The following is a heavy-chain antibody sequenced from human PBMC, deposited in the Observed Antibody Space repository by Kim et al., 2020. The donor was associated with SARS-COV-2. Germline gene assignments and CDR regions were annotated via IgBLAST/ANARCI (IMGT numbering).Heavy chain of an antibody. V-gene: IGHV7-4-1*02. CDR1: GYTFSNYA. CDR3: ARDLENTGYQTGSLDV. J-gene: IGHJ6*02. D-gene: IGHD2-2*01. Sequence: ASVKVSCKASGYTFSNYAMNWVRQAPGQGLEWMGCINTNTGDPTNAQGFTGRFVFSVDTSVSTAYLQISSLKPEDTTVYYCARDLENTGYQTGSLDVWGQGTTVTVSS. CDR2: INTNTGDP.